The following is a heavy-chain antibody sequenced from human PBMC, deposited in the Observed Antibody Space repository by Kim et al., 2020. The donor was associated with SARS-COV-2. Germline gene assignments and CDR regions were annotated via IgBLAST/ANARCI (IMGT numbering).Heavy chain of an antibody. Sequence: ILGIANYAQKFQGRVTITADKSTSTAYMELSSLRSEDTAVYYCARGPFDYWGQGTLVTVSS. J-gene: IGHJ4*02. CDR3: ARGPFDY. CDR2: ILGIA. V-gene: IGHV1-69*04.